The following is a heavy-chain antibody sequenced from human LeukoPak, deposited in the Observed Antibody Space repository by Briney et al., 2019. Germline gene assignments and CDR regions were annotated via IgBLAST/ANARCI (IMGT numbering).Heavy chain of an antibody. CDR2: ISAYNGNT. D-gene: IGHD6-6*01. Sequence: ASVKVSCKASGYTFTSYGISWVRQAPGQGLEWMGWISAYNGNTNYAQKLQGRVTMTTDTSTSTAYMELRSLRSDDTAVYYCARVLGSSIAARHYYYYYYMDVWGKGTTVTVSS. V-gene: IGHV1-18*01. CDR1: GYTFTSYG. J-gene: IGHJ6*03. CDR3: ARVLGSSIAARHYYYYYYMDV.